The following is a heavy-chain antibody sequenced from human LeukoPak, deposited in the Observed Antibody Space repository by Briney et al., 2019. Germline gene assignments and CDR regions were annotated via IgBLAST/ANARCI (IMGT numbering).Heavy chain of an antibody. CDR3: ARSPRDGYNSFDF. D-gene: IGHD5-24*01. CDR1: GFTFSNHA. V-gene: IGHV3-30-3*01. Sequence: GGSLRLSWAASGFTFSNHAMQWVSQAPGKGLEWVAVVSYDGTTKYYADSVKGRFTISRDNSKNTLYLQMNSLRAEDTAVYYCARSPRDGYNSFDFWGQGTLVTVSS. CDR2: VSYDGTTK. J-gene: IGHJ4*02.